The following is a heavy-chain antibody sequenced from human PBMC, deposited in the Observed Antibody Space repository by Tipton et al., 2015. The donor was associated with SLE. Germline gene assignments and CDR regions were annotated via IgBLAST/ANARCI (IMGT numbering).Heavy chain of an antibody. J-gene: IGHJ4*02. D-gene: IGHD1-20*01. CDR3: ARDLGITGTAYFDY. Sequence: SLRLSCAASGFTFSSYGMHWVRQAPGKGLEWVSFISSSSTYIYYTDSVKGRFTISRDNAKNSLYLQMNSLRADDTAVYYCARDLGITGTAYFDYWGQGTLVTVSS. CDR1: GFTFSSYG. CDR2: ISSSSTYI. V-gene: IGHV3-21*03.